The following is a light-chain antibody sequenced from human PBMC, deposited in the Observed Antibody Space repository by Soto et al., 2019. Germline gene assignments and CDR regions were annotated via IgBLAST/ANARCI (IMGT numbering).Light chain of an antibody. CDR1: QSVSSSY. CDR3: QQYGSSPQT. Sequence: EIVMTQSPATLSVSPGERATLSCRASQSVSSSYLAWYQQKPGQAPRLLIYSASSRATGIPDRFSGSGSGTDFTLTISRLEPEDFAVYYCQQYGSSPQTFGQGTKVDI. CDR2: SAS. J-gene: IGKJ1*01. V-gene: IGKV3-20*01.